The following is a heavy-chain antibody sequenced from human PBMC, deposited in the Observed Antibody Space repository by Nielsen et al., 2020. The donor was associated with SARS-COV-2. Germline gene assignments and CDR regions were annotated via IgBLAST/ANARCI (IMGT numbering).Heavy chain of an antibody. CDR1: GGSFSGYY. D-gene: IGHD3-3*01. J-gene: IGHJ3*02. Sequence: SETLSLTCAVYGGSFSGYYWSWIRQHPGKGLEWIGYIYYSGSTYYNPSLKSRVTISVDTSKNQFSLKLSSVTAADTAVYYCARGITIFGVVKGAFDIWGQGTMVTVSS. CDR2: IYYSGST. V-gene: IGHV4-31*11. CDR3: ARGITIFGVVKGAFDI.